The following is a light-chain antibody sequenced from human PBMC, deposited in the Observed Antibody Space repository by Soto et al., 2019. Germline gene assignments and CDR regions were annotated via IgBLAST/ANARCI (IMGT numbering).Light chain of an antibody. CDR2: DAS. V-gene: IGKV3-11*01. Sequence: EIVLTQSPATLSLSPGERATLSCRASQSVSSYLAWYQQKPGQAPRLLIYDASNRAPGIPARFSGSGSGTHFTLTISRLEPEDFAVYYCQHRSDWPSLTFGGGTKVEIQ. CDR3: QHRSDWPSLT. CDR1: QSVSSY. J-gene: IGKJ4*01.